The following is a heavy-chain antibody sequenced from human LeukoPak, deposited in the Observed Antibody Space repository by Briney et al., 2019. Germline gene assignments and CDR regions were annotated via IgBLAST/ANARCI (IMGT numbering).Heavy chain of an antibody. CDR2: INWNGGST. CDR3: ARGRYFDWSKPSDY. D-gene: IGHD3-9*01. V-gene: IGHV3-20*04. CDR1: GFTFDDYG. Sequence: GGSLRLSCAASGFTFDDYGMSWVRHAPGKGLEWVSGINWNGGSTGYADSVKGRFTISRDNAKNSLYLQMNSLRAEDTALYYCARGRYFDWSKPSDYWGQGTLVTVSS. J-gene: IGHJ4*02.